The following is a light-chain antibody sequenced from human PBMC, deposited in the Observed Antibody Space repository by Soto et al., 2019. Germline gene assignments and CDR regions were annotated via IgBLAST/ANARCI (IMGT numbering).Light chain of an antibody. J-gene: IGKJ4*01. CDR1: QRVRRSY. CDR3: QQYGSSPLT. V-gene: IGKV3-20*01. Sequence: EIVLTQSPGTLSLSPGKRATLSCRASQRVRRSYLAWYQQKPGQAPRLLIYGASTRATGIPDRFSGSGSGTDFTLTISRLEPEDFAVYYCQQYGSSPLTFGGGTKVEIK. CDR2: GAS.